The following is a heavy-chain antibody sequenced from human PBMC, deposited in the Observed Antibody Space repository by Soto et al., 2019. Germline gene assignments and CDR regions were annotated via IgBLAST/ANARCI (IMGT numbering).Heavy chain of an antibody. CDR3: AREPSRGGPFDY. V-gene: IGHV4-39*07. Sequence: PSETLSLTCSVSGGSVTSGSSYWGWVRQAPGKGLEWIGDVFFMGNTWYNADLKARLTISVDTSNDQFSLRLSSVTAADTAVYYCAREPSRGGPFDYWGQGTLVTVSS. J-gene: IGHJ4*02. CDR2: VFFMGNT. D-gene: IGHD3-10*01. CDR1: GGSVTSGSSY.